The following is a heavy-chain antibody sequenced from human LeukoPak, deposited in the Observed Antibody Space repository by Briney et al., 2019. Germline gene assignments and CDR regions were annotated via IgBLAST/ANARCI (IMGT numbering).Heavy chain of an antibody. J-gene: IGHJ3*02. D-gene: IGHD4-17*01. CDR2: IIPIFGTA. Sequence: ASVKVSCKASGGTFSSYIISWVRQAPGQGLEWMGGIIPIFGTANYAQKFQGRVTITADESTSTAYMELSSLRSEDTAVYYCARETTVTLGSGDAFDIWGQGTMVTVSS. CDR3: ARETTVTLGSGDAFDI. CDR1: GGTFSSYI. V-gene: IGHV1-69*13.